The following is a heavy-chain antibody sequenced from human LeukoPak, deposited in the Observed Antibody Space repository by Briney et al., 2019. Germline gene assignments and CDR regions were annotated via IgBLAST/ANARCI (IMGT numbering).Heavy chain of an antibody. V-gene: IGHV6-1*01. CDR3: ARRGDSSGYYYRFAPIRN. CDR2: TYYRSKWYN. Sequence: SQTLSLTCAISGDSVSSNSAAWNWIRQSPSRGLEWLGRTYYRSKWYNDYAVSVKSRITINPDTSKNQFSLKLSSVTAADTAVYYCARRGDSSGYYYRFAPIRNWSQGTLVTVSS. D-gene: IGHD3-22*01. CDR1: GDSVSSNSAA. J-gene: IGHJ4*02.